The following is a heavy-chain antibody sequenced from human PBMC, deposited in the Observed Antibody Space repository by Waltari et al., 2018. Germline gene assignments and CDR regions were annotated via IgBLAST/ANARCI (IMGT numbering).Heavy chain of an antibody. Sequence: EVQLVESGGGLVKPGGSLRLSCAASGFTFSSYSMTWVRQAPGKGLEWVSSISSSSSYIYYADSVKGRFTISRDNAKNSLYLQMNSLRAEDTAVYYCARDLYYYGSSTGYFDPWGQGTLVTVSS. V-gene: IGHV3-21*01. CDR1: GFTFSSYS. J-gene: IGHJ5*02. CDR2: ISSSSSYI. CDR3: ARDLYYYGSSTGYFDP. D-gene: IGHD3-10*01.